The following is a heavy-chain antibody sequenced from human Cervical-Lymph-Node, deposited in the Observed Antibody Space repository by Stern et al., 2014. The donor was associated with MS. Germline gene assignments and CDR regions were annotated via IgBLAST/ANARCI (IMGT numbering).Heavy chain of an antibody. CDR3: ARAIRNQLLSDN. J-gene: IGHJ4*02. D-gene: IGHD1-14*01. CDR2: MNPNSANT. CDR1: GYTFSNYD. Sequence: VQLVQSGAEVKSPGASVKVSCKASGYTFSNYDITWVRQAPGQGLEWMGWMNPNSANTGYAQQFRGRVTMTRDTSITTAYMELSDLRSDDTAVYYCARAIRNQLLSDNWGQGTLVTVSS. V-gene: IGHV1-8*01.